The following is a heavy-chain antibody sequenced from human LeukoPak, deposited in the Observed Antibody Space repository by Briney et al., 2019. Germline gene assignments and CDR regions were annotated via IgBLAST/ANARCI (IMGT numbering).Heavy chain of an antibody. D-gene: IGHD3-10*01. J-gene: IGHJ4*02. CDR2: IKQDGSEK. CDR3: ARVATWFGDPLGYFDY. Sequence: GGSLRLSCAASGFTFSSYWMSWVRQAPGKGLEWVANIKQDGSEKYYVDSVKGRFTISRDNAKNSLYLQMNSLRAEDTAVYYCARVATWFGDPLGYFDYWGQGTLVTVSS. V-gene: IGHV3-7*01. CDR1: GFTFSSYW.